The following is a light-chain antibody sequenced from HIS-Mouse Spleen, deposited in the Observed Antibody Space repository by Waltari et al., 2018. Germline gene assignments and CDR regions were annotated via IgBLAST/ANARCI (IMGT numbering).Light chain of an antibody. Sequence: EIVLTQSPGTLSLSPGERATLSCRASQSVSSSYLAWYQQKPGQAPRRLIHGASSRATGIPDRFSGSGSGTDFTLTISRLEPEDFAVYYCQQYGSSPPDTFGQGTKLEIK. V-gene: IGKV3-20*01. CDR2: GAS. J-gene: IGKJ2*01. CDR1: QSVSSSY. CDR3: QQYGSSPPDT.